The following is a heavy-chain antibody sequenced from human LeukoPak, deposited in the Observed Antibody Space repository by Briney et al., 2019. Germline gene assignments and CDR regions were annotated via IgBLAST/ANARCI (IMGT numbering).Heavy chain of an antibody. J-gene: IGHJ4*02. CDR1: SGSISTSNYY. Sequence: PSETLSLTCTVSSGSISTSNYYWGWVRQPPGKALEWIGNIFYSGSTYYSPSLKSRVTISLDTFRNQFSLKLNSVTAADTAVYYCAKWGHYYDSSGYSLPGGLDYWGQGTLVTVSS. V-gene: IGHV4-39*07. CDR2: IFYSGST. D-gene: IGHD3-22*01. CDR3: AKWGHYYDSSGYSLPGGLDY.